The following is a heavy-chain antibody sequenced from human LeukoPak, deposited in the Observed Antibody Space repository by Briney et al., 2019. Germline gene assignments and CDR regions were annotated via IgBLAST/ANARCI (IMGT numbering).Heavy chain of an antibody. Sequence: SESLSLTRAVSVGSICRSSYYCGSVRQPPGKGLGLIGGIYFRGGTSYNPSLKSRVTISADTPKNQFSLKLSSVTAPDPPRDFCARLVVVTAIDSDYWGQGTLVTVSS. J-gene: IGHJ4*02. CDR2: IYFRGGT. CDR3: ARLVVVTAIDSDY. V-gene: IGHV4-39*01. D-gene: IGHD2-21*02. CDR1: VGSICRSSYY.